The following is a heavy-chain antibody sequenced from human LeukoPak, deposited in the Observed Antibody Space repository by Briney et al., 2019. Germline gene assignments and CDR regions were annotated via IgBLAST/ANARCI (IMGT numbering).Heavy chain of an antibody. CDR2: ISGSGGST. V-gene: IGHV3-23*01. Sequence: PGGSLRLSCAASGFTFSSYSMNWVRQAPGKGLEWVSAISGSGGSTYYADSVKGRFTISRDNSKNTLYLQMNSLRAEDTAVYYCARGAGGAFDIWGQGTMVTVSS. CDR1: GFTFSSYS. CDR3: ARGAGGAFDI. J-gene: IGHJ3*02. D-gene: IGHD3-10*01.